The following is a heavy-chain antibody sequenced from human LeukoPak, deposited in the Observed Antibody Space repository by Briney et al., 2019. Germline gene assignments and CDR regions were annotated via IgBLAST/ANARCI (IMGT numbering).Heavy chain of an antibody. CDR1: RFTFSSYE. D-gene: IGHD3-10*01. J-gene: IGHJ4*02. CDR2: ISSSGSTI. Sequence: PGGSLRLSCAASRFTFSSYELNWVRQAQGKGLEWVSYISSSGSTIYYADSVKGRFTISRDNAKNSLYLQMNSLRAEDTAVYYCARTSLYGSGSYHDYWGQGALVTVSS. V-gene: IGHV3-48*03. CDR3: ARTSLYGSGSYHDY.